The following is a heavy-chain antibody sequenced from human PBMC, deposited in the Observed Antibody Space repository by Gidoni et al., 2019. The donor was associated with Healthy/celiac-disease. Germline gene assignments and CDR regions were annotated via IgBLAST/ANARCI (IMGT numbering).Heavy chain of an antibody. CDR2: ISSNGGST. Sequence: EVQLVESGGGLVWPGGSLRLSCAASGFTFSSYAMHWVRQAPGKGLEYVSAISSNGGSTYYANSVKGRFTISRDNSKNTLYLQMGSLRAEDMAVYYCARGVVGATIGYYYYGMDVWGQGTTVTVSS. D-gene: IGHD1-26*01. V-gene: IGHV3-64*01. J-gene: IGHJ6*02. CDR1: GFTFSSYA. CDR3: ARGVVGATIGYYYYGMDV.